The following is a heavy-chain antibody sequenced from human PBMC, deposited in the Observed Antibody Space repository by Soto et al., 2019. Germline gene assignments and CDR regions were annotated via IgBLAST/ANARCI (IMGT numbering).Heavy chain of an antibody. Sequence: QITLKESGPTLVNPTQTLTLTCTFSGFSLSTSGVGVGWIRQPPGKALEWLALIYWDDDKRYSPSLKSRLTITKDTSKNQVVLTMTNMDPVDTATYYCAHRMVYYDFWSGYYYNWFDPWGQGTLVTVSS. CDR3: AHRMVYYDFWSGYYYNWFDP. J-gene: IGHJ5*02. V-gene: IGHV2-5*02. D-gene: IGHD3-3*01. CDR2: IYWDDDK. CDR1: GFSLSTSGVG.